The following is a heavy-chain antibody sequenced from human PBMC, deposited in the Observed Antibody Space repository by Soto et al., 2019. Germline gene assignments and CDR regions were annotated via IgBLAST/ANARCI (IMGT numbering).Heavy chain of an antibody. CDR3: TREIPYFDS. V-gene: IGHV3-49*02. J-gene: IGHJ4*02. Sequence: QPGRSLRLSCATSGFTFTYFSISWVRQAPGGGLEWVGFIRSKDYGGTTEYAASVKGRFAISRDDSTGIAYLQMSSLKNEDTAVYYCTREIPYFDSWGQGTLVTAPQ. CDR2: IRSKDYGGTT. CDR1: GFTFTYFS.